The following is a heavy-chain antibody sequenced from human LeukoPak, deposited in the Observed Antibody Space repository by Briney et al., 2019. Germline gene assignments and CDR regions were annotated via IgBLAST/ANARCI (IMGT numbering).Heavy chain of an antibody. J-gene: IGHJ2*01. CDR2: IFHSGST. CDR3: ARVRGNPVGRTGYFDL. Sequence: SETLSLTCAVSGGSIFSSNWWSWVRQPPGKGLEWIGQIFHSGSTSYSPSLKSRVTISVDKSKNQFSLKLTSVTAADTAVYYCARVRGNPVGRTGYFDLWGRGTLVTVSS. CDR1: GGSIFSSNW. V-gene: IGHV4-4*02. D-gene: IGHD4-23*01.